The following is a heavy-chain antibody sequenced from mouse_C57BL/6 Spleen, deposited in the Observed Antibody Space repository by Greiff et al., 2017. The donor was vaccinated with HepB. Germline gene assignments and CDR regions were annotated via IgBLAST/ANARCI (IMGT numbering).Heavy chain of an antibody. Sequence: VQLQQSGPELVKPGASVKISCKASGYSFTGYYMNWVKQSPEKSLEWIGEINPSTGGTTYNQKFKAKATLTVDKSSSTAYMQLKSLTSEDSAVYYCARSGIYYGNFYWYFDVWGTGTTVTVSS. CDR2: INPSTGGT. CDR1: GYSFTGYY. CDR3: ARSGIYYGNFYWYFDV. J-gene: IGHJ1*03. D-gene: IGHD2-1*01. V-gene: IGHV1-42*01.